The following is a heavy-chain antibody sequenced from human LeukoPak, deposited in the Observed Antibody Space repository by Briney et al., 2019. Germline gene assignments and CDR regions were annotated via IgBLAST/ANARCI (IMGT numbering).Heavy chain of an antibody. CDR2: IYTSGST. J-gene: IGHJ4*02. CDR3: ARSPDYYDSSGLDY. Sequence: SQTLSLTCTVAGGSISSGSYYWSWLRQPPGKGLGWIGRIYTSGSTKYNPSLKSRVTISVDTSKNQFSLKLSSVTAADTAVYYCARSPDYYDSSGLDYWGQGTLVTVSS. V-gene: IGHV4-61*02. CDR1: GGSISSGSYY. D-gene: IGHD3-22*01.